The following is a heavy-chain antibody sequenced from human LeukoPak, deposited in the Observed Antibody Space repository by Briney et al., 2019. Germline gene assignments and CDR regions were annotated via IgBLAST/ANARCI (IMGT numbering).Heavy chain of an antibody. CDR3: ARTGGSCYDY. CDR2: INHSGST. Sequence: SETLSLTCAVYGGSFSGYYWSWIRQPPGKGLEWIGEINHSGSTNYNPSLKNRVTISVDTSKNQFSLKLSSVTAADTAVYYCARTGGSCYDYWGQGTLVTVSS. J-gene: IGHJ4*02. D-gene: IGHD2-15*01. CDR1: GGSFSGYY. V-gene: IGHV4-34*01.